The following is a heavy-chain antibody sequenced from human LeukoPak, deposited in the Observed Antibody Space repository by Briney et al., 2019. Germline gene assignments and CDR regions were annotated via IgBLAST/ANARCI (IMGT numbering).Heavy chain of an antibody. CDR1: GYSISSGYY. CDR3: ARDLHGSGSYFHFDY. J-gene: IGHJ4*02. V-gene: IGHV4-38-2*02. CDR2: IYRSGST. Sequence: SETLSLTCTVSGYSISSGYYWGWIRQPPGKGLEWIGRIYRSGSTYYNPSLKSRVTISVDTSKNQFSLKLSSVTAADTAVYYCARDLHGSGSYFHFDYWGQGTLVTVSS. D-gene: IGHD3-10*01.